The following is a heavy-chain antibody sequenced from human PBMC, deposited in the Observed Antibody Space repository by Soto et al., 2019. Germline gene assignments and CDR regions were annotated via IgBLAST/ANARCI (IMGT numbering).Heavy chain of an antibody. CDR3: ARVSSSIVVVPDYGMDV. D-gene: IGHD2-15*01. CDR1: GYTFISHG. V-gene: IGHV1-18*04. Sequence: QVQLVQSGVEVKKPGASVKVSCKASGYTFISHGISWVRQAPGQGLEWMGWISGKNGNTNYAQKLQGRVTLTTDTSTSTDYMELRSLRSDDTAVYYWARVSSSIVVVPDYGMDVWGQGPTVTVSS. CDR2: ISGKNGNT. J-gene: IGHJ6*02.